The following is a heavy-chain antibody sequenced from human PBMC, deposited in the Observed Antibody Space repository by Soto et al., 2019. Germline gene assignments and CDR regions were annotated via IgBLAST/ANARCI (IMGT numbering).Heavy chain of an antibody. V-gene: IGHV4-59*01. Sequence: SETLSLTCTVSGGSISSYYWSWIRQPPGKGLEWIGYIYYSGSTNYNPSLKSRVTISVDTSKNQFSLKLSSVTAADTAVYYCARDSSSWSYFDYWGQGTLVTVSS. CDR3: ARDSSSWSYFDY. CDR2: IYYSGST. CDR1: GGSISSYY. D-gene: IGHD6-13*01. J-gene: IGHJ4*02.